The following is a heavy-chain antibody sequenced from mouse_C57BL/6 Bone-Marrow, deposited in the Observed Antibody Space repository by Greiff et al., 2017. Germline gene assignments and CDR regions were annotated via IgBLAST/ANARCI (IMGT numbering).Heavy chain of an antibody. CDR2: IDPSDSYT. D-gene: IGHD2-3*01. V-gene: IGHV1-59*01. CDR3: ARRDGYYPWDCDV. J-gene: IGHJ1*03. Sequence: QVQLQQPGAELVRPGTSVKLSCKASGYTFTSYWMHWVKQRPGQGLEWIGVIDPSDSYTNYNQKFKGKATLTVDTSSSTAYMQLSSLTSEDSAVYYCARRDGYYPWDCDVWGTGTTVTVSS. CDR1: GYTFTSYW.